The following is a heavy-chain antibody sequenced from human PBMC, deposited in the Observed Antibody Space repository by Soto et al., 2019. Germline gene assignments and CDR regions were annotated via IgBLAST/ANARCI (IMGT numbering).Heavy chain of an antibody. CDR1: SFSFIMYA. J-gene: IGHJ4*02. CDR2: ISYDVSNK. V-gene: IGHV3-30-3*01. Sequence: QTXESLRLSCADCSFSFIMYAMHWVGPAAGKGLEWVAVISYDVSNKYYADSVKGRFTISRDNSKNTLYLQMNSLRAEDTAVYYCARDQSGSYHGEYYFDYCGQGTLVTVSS. CDR3: ARDQSGSYHGEYYFDY. D-gene: IGHD1-26*01.